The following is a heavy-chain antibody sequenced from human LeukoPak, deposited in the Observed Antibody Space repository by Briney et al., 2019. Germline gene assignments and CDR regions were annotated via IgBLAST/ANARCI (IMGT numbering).Heavy chain of an antibody. Sequence: SETLSLTCTVSGGSISDYYCSRIRQPPGKGLEWVGYAHYGGNTDYNPSLKSRVTISVDTAKNQFSLKLRSVTAADTAVYYCARRRGSGTQLWRYDGFDIWGQGTVVTVSS. CDR3: ARRRGSGTQLWRYDGFDI. CDR1: GGSISDYY. V-gene: IGHV4-59*01. D-gene: IGHD5-18*01. CDR2: AHYGGNT. J-gene: IGHJ3*02.